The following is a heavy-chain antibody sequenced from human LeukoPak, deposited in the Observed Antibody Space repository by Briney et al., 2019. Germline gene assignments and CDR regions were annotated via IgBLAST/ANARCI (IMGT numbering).Heavy chain of an antibody. Sequence: GGSLRLSCAASGFTFSSYAMSWVRQAPGKGLEWVSAISGSGGSTYYADSVKGRFTISRDNSKNTLYLQMNSLRAEDTAVYYCAKGPQYYDRSRWFDPWGQGTLVTVSS. CDR2: ISGSGGST. V-gene: IGHV3-23*01. CDR1: GFTFSSYA. J-gene: IGHJ5*02. CDR3: AKGPQYYDRSRWFDP. D-gene: IGHD3-22*01.